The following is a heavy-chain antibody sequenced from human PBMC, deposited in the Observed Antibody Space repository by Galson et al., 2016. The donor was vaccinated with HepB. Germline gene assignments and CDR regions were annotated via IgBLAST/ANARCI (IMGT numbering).Heavy chain of an antibody. Sequence: QSGAEVKKPGESLRISCKGSGYTFISYPIHWVRQAPGQRLVWMGLINPGNGTTQYSHEFQDRLTITRDTDAKTAFMELSSLTSEDTALYFCASGLVWSLFLDNWGQGTRVRVSS. J-gene: IGHJ4*02. CDR3: ASGLVWSLFLDN. V-gene: IGHV1-3*01. D-gene: IGHD3/OR15-3a*01. CDR2: INPGNGTT. CDR1: GYTFISYP.